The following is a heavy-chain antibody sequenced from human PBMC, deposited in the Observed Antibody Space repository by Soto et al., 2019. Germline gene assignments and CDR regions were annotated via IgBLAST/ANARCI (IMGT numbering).Heavy chain of an antibody. CDR3: ARSRQLVYYFDY. V-gene: IGHV1-2*02. CDR2: INPNSGGT. J-gene: IGHJ4*02. CDR1: GYTFTGYY. D-gene: IGHD6-13*01. Sequence: EASVKVSCKASGYTFTGYYMHWVRQAPGQGLEWMGWINPNSGGTNYAQKFQGRVTMTRDTSISTAYMELSRLRSDDTAVYYCARSRQLVYYFDYWGQGTLVTVSS.